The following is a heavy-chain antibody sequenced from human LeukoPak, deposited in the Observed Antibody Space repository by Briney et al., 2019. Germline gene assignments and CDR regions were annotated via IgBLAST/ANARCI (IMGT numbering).Heavy chain of an antibody. D-gene: IGHD3-3*01. CDR2: INPNSGGT. Sequence: GASVKVSCKASGYTFTGYYMHWVRQAPGQGLEWMGWINPNSGGTNYAQKFQGRVTMTRDTSISTAYMELSGLRSDDTAVYSCTREWESVLRFLEWLGLFDYWGQGTLVTVSS. CDR1: GYTFTGYY. J-gene: IGHJ4*02. CDR3: TREWESVLRFLEWLGLFDY. V-gene: IGHV1-2*02.